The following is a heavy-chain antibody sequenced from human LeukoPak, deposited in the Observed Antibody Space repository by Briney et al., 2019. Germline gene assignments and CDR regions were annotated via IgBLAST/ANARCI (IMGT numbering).Heavy chain of an antibody. D-gene: IGHD6-19*01. V-gene: IGHV1-2*02. J-gene: IGHJ4*02. CDR1: GYTFTGYY. CDR2: INPNSGGT. CDR3: ARGRSSGPWGELDY. Sequence: ASVKVSCKASGYTFTGYYMHWVRQAPGQGLGWMGWINPNSGGTNYAQKFQGRVTMTRDTSISTAYMELSRLRSDATAVYYCARGRSSGPWGELDYWGQGTLVTVSS.